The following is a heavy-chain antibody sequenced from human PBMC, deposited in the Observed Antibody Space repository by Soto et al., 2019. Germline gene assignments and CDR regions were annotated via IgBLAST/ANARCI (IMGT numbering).Heavy chain of an antibody. CDR3: ARLEGLATISYYFDY. D-gene: IGHD3-9*01. CDR2: IYYSGST. V-gene: IGHV4-39*01. Sequence: SETLSLTCTVSGGSTNSNRYYWGWIRQPPGKGLEWIGSIYYSGSTYYNPSLKSRVTKSIDKSRNQFSLKLSSVTAADTAVYYCARLEGLATISYYFDYWGQGTLVTVSS. J-gene: IGHJ4*02. CDR1: GGSTNSNRYY.